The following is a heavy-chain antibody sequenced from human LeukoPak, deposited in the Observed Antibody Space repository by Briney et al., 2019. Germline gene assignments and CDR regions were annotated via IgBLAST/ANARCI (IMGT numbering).Heavy chain of an antibody. CDR1: GGSISSYY. D-gene: IGHD3-10*01. CDR3: ARVITMVRGVITSRYRDYYGMDV. CDR2: IYYSGST. J-gene: IGHJ6*02. V-gene: IGHV4-59*01. Sequence: KPSETLSLTCTVSGGSISSYYWSWIRQPPRQGLEWIGYIYYSGSTNYNPSLKSRVTISVDTSKNQFSLKLSSVTAADTAVYYCARVITMVRGVITSRYRDYYGMDVWGQGTTVTVSS.